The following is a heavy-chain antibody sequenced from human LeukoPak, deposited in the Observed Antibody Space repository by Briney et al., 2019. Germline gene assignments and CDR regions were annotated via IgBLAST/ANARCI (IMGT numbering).Heavy chain of an antibody. CDR2: IIPIVGTT. CDR1: GGTFSSYA. V-gene: IGHV1-69*01. J-gene: IGHJ4*02. Sequence: SVKVSCKASGGTFSSYAFSWVRQAPGQGPEWMGGIIPIVGTTNYAQMFQGRVTITADESTSTAYMELSSLRSEDTAVYYCARGGYYYDSSGYSHLPDYWGQGTLVTVSA. D-gene: IGHD3-22*01. CDR3: ARGGYYYDSSGYSHLPDY.